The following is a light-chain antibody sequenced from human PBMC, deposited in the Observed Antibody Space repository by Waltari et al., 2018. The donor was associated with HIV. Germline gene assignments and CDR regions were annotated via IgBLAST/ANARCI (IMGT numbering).Light chain of an antibody. CDR1: QSLLHSNGYNF. Sequence: TQSPLSLPVTPGEPASISCRSSQSLLHSNGYNFLDWYLQKPGQSPQLLIYLASHRASGVPDRFSGSGSGTDFTLKISRVEAEDVGVYYCMQPLQSPITFGQGTRLEIK. CDR3: MQPLQSPIT. J-gene: IGKJ5*01. CDR2: LAS. V-gene: IGKV2-28*01.